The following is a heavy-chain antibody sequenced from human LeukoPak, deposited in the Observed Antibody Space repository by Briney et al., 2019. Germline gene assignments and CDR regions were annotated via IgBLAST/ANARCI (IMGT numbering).Heavy chain of an antibody. Sequence: PSQTLSLTSAVSGYSTSSGYYWGWVRPPPGKGLEWIGSIYHSGSTYYNPSLKSRVTISVDTSKNQFSLKLSSVTAADTAVYYCARDYGGNLDYWGQGNLVTVSS. CDR1: GYSTSSGYY. CDR2: IYHSGST. J-gene: IGHJ4*02. CDR3: ARDYGGNLDY. D-gene: IGHD4-23*01. V-gene: IGHV4-38-2*02.